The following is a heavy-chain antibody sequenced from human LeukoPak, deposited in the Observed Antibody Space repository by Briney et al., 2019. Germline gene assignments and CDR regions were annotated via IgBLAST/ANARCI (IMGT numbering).Heavy chain of an antibody. D-gene: IGHD3-22*01. CDR3: ATDFYDTT. Sequence: GGSLRLSCAASGFTFSRAWMSWVRQAPGKGLEWVANIKEDGSEDYYADSVKGRFAFSKDNAKNSLYLQMNNLRAEDTAMYYCATDFYDTTWGQGTLVTVSS. CDR2: IKEDGSED. CDR1: GFTFSRAW. J-gene: IGHJ5*02. V-gene: IGHV3-7*01.